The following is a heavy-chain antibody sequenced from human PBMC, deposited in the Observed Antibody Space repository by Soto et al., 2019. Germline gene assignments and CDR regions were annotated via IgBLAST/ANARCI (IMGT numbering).Heavy chain of an antibody. V-gene: IGHV1-46*01. D-gene: IGHD6-13*01. CDR1: GYIFTNYY. Sequence: QVQLVQSGAEVKKPGASVKVSCKASGYIFTNYYIHWVRQAPGQGLEWMAIINPLPTSGSTNYAKTFPGRVTVTRATYTSTVYLELSSLRSDDTAVYYCARELAAAAYWGQGTLVTVSS. J-gene: IGHJ4*02. CDR3: ARELAAAAY. CDR2: INPLPTSGST.